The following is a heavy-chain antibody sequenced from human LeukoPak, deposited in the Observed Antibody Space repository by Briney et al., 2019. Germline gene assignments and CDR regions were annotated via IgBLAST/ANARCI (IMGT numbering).Heavy chain of an antibody. V-gene: IGHV5-51*01. D-gene: IGHD5-18*01. CDR1: GYSFTGYW. J-gene: IGHJ4*02. Sequence: GESLKISCKGSGYSFTGYWIGWVRQMPGKGLEWMGIIYPGDSDTTYSPSFQGQVTISADKSISTAYLQWSSLKASDAAMYYCARLNGAPGYSYGYAFDYWGQGTLVTVSS. CDR2: IYPGDSDT. CDR3: ARLNGAPGYSYGYAFDY.